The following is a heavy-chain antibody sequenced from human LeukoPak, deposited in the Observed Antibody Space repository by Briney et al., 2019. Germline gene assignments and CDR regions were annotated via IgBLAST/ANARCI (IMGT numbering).Heavy chain of an antibody. CDR3: ARGKWLTRNWFDP. J-gene: IGHJ5*02. Sequence: SETLSLTCAVYGGSFSGYYWSWIRQPPGKGLEWIGEINHSGSTNYNPSLKSQVTISVDTSKNQFSLKLSSVTAADTAVYYCARGKWLTRNWFDPWGQGTLVTVSS. D-gene: IGHD3-22*01. V-gene: IGHV4-34*01. CDR2: INHSGST. CDR1: GGSFSGYY.